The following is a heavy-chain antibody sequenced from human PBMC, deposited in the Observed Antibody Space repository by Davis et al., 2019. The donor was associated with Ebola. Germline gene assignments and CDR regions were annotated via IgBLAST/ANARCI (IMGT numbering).Heavy chain of an antibody. Sequence: GESLKISCAASGFTFTSYAMHWVRQAPGQRLEWMGWINAGNGNTKYSQKFQGRVTITRDTSASTAYMELSSLRSEDTAVYYCARVGRIYSKGPSDYWGQGTLVTVSS. CDR1: GFTFTSYA. CDR2: INAGNGNT. D-gene: IGHD6-13*01. CDR3: ARVGRIYSKGPSDY. V-gene: IGHV1-3*01. J-gene: IGHJ4*02.